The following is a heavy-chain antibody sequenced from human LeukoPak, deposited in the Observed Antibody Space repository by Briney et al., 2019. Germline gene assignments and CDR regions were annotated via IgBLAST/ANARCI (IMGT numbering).Heavy chain of an antibody. J-gene: IGHJ4*02. CDR3: AREVVSSPSYFDS. V-gene: IGHV3-7*03. CDR1: GFTFSMYW. CDR2: IKVDGSEI. Sequence: PGGSLRLSCAASGFTFSMYWMSWVRQAPGKGPEWVANIKVDGSEIYYVDSVKGRFTISRDNAKNTLYLLMNSLIPEDTAVYYCAREVVSSPSYFDSWGQGTLVTVSS. D-gene: IGHD2-15*01.